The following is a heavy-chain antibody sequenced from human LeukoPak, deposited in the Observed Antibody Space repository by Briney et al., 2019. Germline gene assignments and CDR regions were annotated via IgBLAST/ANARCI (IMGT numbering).Heavy chain of an antibody. Sequence: GGSLRLSCPGSGFTFSSAWMTWVRQIPGKGLEWVGHIKSRTDGGTTDYAAPVKGRFTISRDDSKNTVYLQMNSLKTEDSAVYFCATEFYSNGYDFWGQGTLVIVSS. V-gene: IGHV3-15*01. J-gene: IGHJ4*02. CDR2: IKSRTDGGTT. CDR3: ATEFYSNGYDF. CDR1: GFTFSSAW. D-gene: IGHD5-12*01.